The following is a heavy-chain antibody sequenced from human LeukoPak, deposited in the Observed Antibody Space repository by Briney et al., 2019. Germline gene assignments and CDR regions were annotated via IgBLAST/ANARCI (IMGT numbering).Heavy chain of an antibody. V-gene: IGHV1-69*04. CDR2: IIPILGIA. J-gene: IGHJ6*02. CDR3: AISGGRSDYGYYYYGMDV. Sequence: WASVKVSCKASGGTFISYAISWVRQAPGQGLEWMGRIIPILGIANYAQKFQGRVTITADKSTSTAYMELSSLRSESTAVYYCAISGGRSDYGYYYYGMDVWGQGTTVTVSS. D-gene: IGHD3-22*01. CDR1: GGTFISYA.